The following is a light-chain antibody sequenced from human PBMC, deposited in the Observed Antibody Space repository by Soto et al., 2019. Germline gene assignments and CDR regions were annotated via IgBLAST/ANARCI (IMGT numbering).Light chain of an antibody. Sequence: DIVMTQSPDSLAVSLGERATINCKSSQSVLYSSNNKNYLAWYQQKPGQPPKLLIYWASTRESGVPDRISGSGSGADFSLTISNRPAEDVAGYSLHQDYSTPPFTFGPGTKVDMK. CDR1: QSVLYSSNNKNY. V-gene: IGKV4-1*01. CDR2: WAS. CDR3: HQDYSTPPFT. J-gene: IGKJ3*01.